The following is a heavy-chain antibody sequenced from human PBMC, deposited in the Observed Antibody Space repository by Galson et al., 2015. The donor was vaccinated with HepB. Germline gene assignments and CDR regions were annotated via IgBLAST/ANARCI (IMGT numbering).Heavy chain of an antibody. V-gene: IGHV3-23*01. J-gene: IGHJ4*02. D-gene: IGHD3-3*01. CDR2: ISGTGANT. CDR1: GFTFNSYA. Sequence: SLRLSCAASGFTFNSYAMNWVRQAPGKGLEWVATISGTGANTCYSDFVKGRFTTSRDNSKNTLYLQLNSLRAEDTAVYYCTKGTGDTIFGVVITLDYWGQGNLVTVSS. CDR3: TKGTGDTIFGVVITLDY.